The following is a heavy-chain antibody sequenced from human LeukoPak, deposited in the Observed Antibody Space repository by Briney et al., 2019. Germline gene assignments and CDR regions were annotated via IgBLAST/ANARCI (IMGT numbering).Heavy chain of an antibody. CDR1: GGSISSYY. CDR2: IYYSGST. V-gene: IGHV4-59*12. Sequence: SEALSLTCTVSGGSISSYYWSWIRQPPGKGLEWIGYIYYSGSTNYNPSLKSRVTISVDTSKNQFSLKLSSVTAADTAVYYCATVEMATIGLRGYFDLWGRGTLVTVSS. CDR3: ATVEMATIGLRGYFDL. J-gene: IGHJ2*01. D-gene: IGHD5-24*01.